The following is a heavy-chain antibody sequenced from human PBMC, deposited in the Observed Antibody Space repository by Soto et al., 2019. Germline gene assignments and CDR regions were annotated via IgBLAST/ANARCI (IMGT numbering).Heavy chain of an antibody. Sequence: QVQLVQSGAEVKKPGASVKVSCKASGYTFTSYGISWVRKAPGQGLEWMGWISAYNGNTNYAQKLQSRVTMTTDAPTSTAYMERRSVRSDDTAVYYCARDSIPFDSSGWYRCWCDPWGQGTKVTVSS. CDR3: ARDSIPFDSSGWYRCWCDP. D-gene: IGHD6-19*01. V-gene: IGHV1-18*01. J-gene: IGHJ5*02. CDR2: ISAYNGNT. CDR1: GYTFTSYG.